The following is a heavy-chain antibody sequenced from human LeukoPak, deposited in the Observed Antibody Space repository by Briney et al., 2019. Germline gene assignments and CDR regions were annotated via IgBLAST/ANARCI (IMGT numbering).Heavy chain of an antibody. CDR2: ISYDGSDK. V-gene: IGHV3-30*04. J-gene: IGHJ4*02. D-gene: IGHD2-15*01. CDR3: ARDRGYCSGGSCYSAFDY. CDR1: GFTLSRYD. Sequence: WRSLRLSCAASGFTLSRYDMHWVRQAPGKGLEWVAIISYDGSDKYYADSVKGRFTISRDNSKNTLYVQMNSLGPEDTALYYCARDRGYCSGGSCYSAFDYWGQGTLVTVSS.